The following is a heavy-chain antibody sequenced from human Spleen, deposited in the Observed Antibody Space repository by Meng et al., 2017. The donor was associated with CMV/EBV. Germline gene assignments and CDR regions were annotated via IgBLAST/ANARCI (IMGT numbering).Heavy chain of an antibody. CDR1: GFTFSSYS. Sequence: GESLKISCAASGFTFSSYSMNWVRQAPGKGLEWVSYISSSSSTIYYADSVKGRFTISRDNAKNSLYLQMNSLRAEDTAVYYCARAPTTQRWEIDYWGQGTLVTVSS. CDR2: ISSSSSTI. V-gene: IGHV3-48*04. J-gene: IGHJ4*02. D-gene: IGHD1-26*01. CDR3: ARAPTTQRWEIDY.